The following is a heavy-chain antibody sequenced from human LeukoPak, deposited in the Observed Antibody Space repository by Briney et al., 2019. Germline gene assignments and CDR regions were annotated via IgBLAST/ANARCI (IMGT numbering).Heavy chain of an antibody. J-gene: IGHJ4*02. CDR2: ISGIGGST. D-gene: IGHD3-22*01. CDR3: AKADYDSSGWYFDY. Sequence: GGSLRLSCAASGFTFSSYAMSWVRQAPGKGLEWVSAISGIGGSTYYADSVKGRFTISRDNSKSTLYLQMNSLRAEDTAVYYCAKADYDSSGWYFDYWGQGTLVTVSS. CDR1: GFTFSSYA. V-gene: IGHV3-23*01.